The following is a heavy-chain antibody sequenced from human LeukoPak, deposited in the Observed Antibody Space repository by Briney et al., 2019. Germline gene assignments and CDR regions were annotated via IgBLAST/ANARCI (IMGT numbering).Heavy chain of an antibody. CDR1: GFTFSSYG. Sequence: PGRSLRLSCAASGFTFSSYGMHWVRQAPGKGLEWVAVIWYDGSNKYYADSVKGRFTISRDNSKNTLCLQMNSLRAEDTAVYYCAKGDYDYGGFDPWGQGTLVTVSS. D-gene: IGHD3-3*01. CDR3: AKGDYDYGGFDP. CDR2: IWYDGSNK. V-gene: IGHV3-33*06. J-gene: IGHJ5*02.